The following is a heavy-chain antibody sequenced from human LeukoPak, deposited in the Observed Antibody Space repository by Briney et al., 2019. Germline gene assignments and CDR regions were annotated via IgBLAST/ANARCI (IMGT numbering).Heavy chain of an antibody. V-gene: IGHV5-51*01. Sequence: GESLKISCDGSGYSFTSYWIGGVRHIPGKGLEWMGIIYPGDSDTRYSPSFQGQVTISADKSITTAYLQWSSLKASDTAMYYCARRYCSGDSCFDYWGQGTLVTVSS. CDR3: ARRYCSGDSCFDY. CDR1: GYSFTSYW. CDR2: IYPGDSDT. J-gene: IGHJ4*02. D-gene: IGHD2-21*01.